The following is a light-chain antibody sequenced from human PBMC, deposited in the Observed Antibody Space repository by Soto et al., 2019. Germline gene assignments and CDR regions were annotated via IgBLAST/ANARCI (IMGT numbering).Light chain of an antibody. CDR3: QQLNSYPL. Sequence: IQLTQSPSSLSASVGDRVTITCRASQGISSYLARYQQKPGKAPKLLIYGASTLQNGVPSRFSGSGSWTELPPTISSLQPEDFATYYCQQLNSYPLFGPGTKVDIK. CDR2: GAS. CDR1: QGISSY. V-gene: IGKV1-9*01. J-gene: IGKJ3*01.